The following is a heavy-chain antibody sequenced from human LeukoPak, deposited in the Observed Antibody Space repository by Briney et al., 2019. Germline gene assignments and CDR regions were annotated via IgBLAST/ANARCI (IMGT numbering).Heavy chain of an antibody. CDR1: GGSISSGSYY. J-gene: IGHJ4*02. D-gene: IGHD6-13*01. CDR2: IYYGGST. CDR3: ARQRIAADY. V-gene: IGHV4-61*01. Sequence: PSQTLSLTCTVSGGSISSGSYYWSWIRQPPGKGLEWIGYIYYGGSTNYNPSLKSRVTISVDTSKNQFSLKLSSVTAADTAVYYCARQRIAADYWGQGTLVTVSS.